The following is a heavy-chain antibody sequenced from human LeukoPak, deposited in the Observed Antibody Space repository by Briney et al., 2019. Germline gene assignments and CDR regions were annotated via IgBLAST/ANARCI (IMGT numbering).Heavy chain of an antibody. V-gene: IGHV3-30-3*01. D-gene: IGHD1-26*01. CDR2: ISYDGSNK. Sequence: PGGSLRLSCAASGFTFSSYAMHWVRQAPGKGLKWVAVISYDGSNKYYADSVKGRFTISRDNSKNTLYLQMNSLRPDDTAVYYCAKDRYSASPSYFDYWGQGTLVTVSS. CDR3: AKDRYSASPSYFDY. J-gene: IGHJ4*02. CDR1: GFTFSSYA.